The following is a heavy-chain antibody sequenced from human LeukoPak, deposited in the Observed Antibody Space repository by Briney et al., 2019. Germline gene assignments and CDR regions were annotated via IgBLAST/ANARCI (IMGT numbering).Heavy chain of an antibody. CDR2: IYPGDSDI. J-gene: IGHJ6*02. V-gene: IGHV5-51*01. CDR1: GYTFTTYW. Sequence: GESLQISCQGSGYTFTTYWGAWVRQLPGKGLEWMGIIYPGDSDIRYSPSFQGQVSISADKSISTAYLQWSSLKASDTAKYYCARFYSYTMDVWGPGTTVTVSS. CDR3: ARFYSYTMDV.